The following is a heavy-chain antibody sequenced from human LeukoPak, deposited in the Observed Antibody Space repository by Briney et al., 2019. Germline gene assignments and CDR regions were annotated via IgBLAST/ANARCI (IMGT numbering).Heavy chain of an antibody. CDR1: GFTFSSYW. D-gene: IGHD6-13*01. J-gene: IGHJ4*02. Sequence: TGGSLRLSCAASGFTFSSYWMYWVRHAPGKGLVWVSHINSDGSGTNYADSVKGRFTISRDNAKNTLYLQMNSLRAEDTAVYYCAREAAAGTFDYWGQGTLVTVSS. CDR2: INSDGSGT. V-gene: IGHV3-74*01. CDR3: AREAAAGTFDY.